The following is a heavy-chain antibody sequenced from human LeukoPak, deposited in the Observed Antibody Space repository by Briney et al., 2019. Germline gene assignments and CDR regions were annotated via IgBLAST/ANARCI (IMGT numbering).Heavy chain of an antibody. CDR1: GFTFSDYY. CDR2: ISSSSYT. Sequence: PGGSLRLSCAASGFTFSDYYMSWIRQAPGKGLEWVSYISSSSYTNYADSVKGRFTISRDNAKNSLYLQMNSLRAEDTAVYYCARDLHRNTMVRVFDYWGQGTLVTVSS. J-gene: IGHJ4*02. V-gene: IGHV3-11*05. CDR3: ARDLHRNTMVRVFDY. D-gene: IGHD3-10*01.